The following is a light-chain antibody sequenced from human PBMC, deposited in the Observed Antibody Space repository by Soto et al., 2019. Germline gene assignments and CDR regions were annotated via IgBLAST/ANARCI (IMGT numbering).Light chain of an antibody. J-gene: IGKJ1*01. CDR2: QTS. CDR1: QIVLYSSNNKNY. CDR3: QQYNNWPLT. V-gene: IGKV4-1*01. Sequence: DIVMTQSPDSLAVSLGERATINCNSSQIVLYSSNNKNYLAWYQHRPGQAPRLLIYQTSIRAAGIPARISGSGSGTEFTLTISSLQSEDFAVYYCQQYNNWPLTFGQGTKVDI.